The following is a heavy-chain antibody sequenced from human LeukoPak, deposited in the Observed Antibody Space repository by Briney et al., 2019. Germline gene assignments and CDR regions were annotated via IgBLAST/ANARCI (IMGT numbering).Heavy chain of an antibody. D-gene: IGHD2-15*01. CDR1: GGSISSGGYS. J-gene: IGHJ3*02. CDR3: ARELYCSGGSCHSRDAFDI. CDR2: IYHSGST. V-gene: IGHV4-30-2*01. Sequence: PSQTLSLTCAVSGGSISSGGYSWSWIRQPPGKGLEWIGYIYHSGSTYYNPSLKSRVTISVDTSKNQFSLKLTSVTAADTAVYYCARELYCSGGSCHSRDAFDIWGQGTMVTVSS.